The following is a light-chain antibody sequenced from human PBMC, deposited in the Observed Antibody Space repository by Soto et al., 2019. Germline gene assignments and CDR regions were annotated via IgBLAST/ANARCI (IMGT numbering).Light chain of an antibody. J-gene: IGLJ1*01. CDR2: EVS. V-gene: IGLV2-8*01. Sequence: QSALTQPRSVSGSPGQSVTISCTGTSSDVGGYNYVSWYQQHPGKAPKLMIYEVSKRPSGVPDRFSGSKSGNTASLTVSGLQDEDEADYYCSSFAGSNISFGTGTKLTVL. CDR1: SSDVGGYNY. CDR3: SSFAGSNIS.